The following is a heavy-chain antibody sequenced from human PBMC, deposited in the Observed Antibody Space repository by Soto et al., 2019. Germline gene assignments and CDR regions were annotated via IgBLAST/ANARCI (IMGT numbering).Heavy chain of an antibody. CDR1: GFTFSTYW. CDR3: ARAVGGYSYGYYYYYGLDV. J-gene: IGHJ6*02. V-gene: IGHV3-7*01. Sequence: EVQLVESGGGLVQPGGSLRLSCAASGFTFSTYWMTWVRQAPGKGLEWVANINQDGSQKYYVDSVRGRFTISRDNAKNSLYLQMNNLRAEDTAVYYCARAVGGYSYGYYYYYGLDVWGQGTTVTVSS. CDR2: INQDGSQK. D-gene: IGHD5-18*01.